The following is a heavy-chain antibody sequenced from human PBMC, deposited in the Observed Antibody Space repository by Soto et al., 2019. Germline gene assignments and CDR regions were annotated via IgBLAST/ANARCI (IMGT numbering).Heavy chain of an antibody. J-gene: IGHJ4*02. CDR3: AKDRSAAAGTIFVRPPDY. D-gene: IGHD6-13*01. Sequence: PGGSLRLSCAASGVTFCSYGMHWVRQAPGKGLEWVAVISYDGSNKYYADSVKGRFTISRDNSKNTLYLQMNSLRAEDTAVYYCAKDRSAAAGTIFVRPPDYWGQGTLVTVSS. CDR2: ISYDGSNK. CDR1: GVTFCSYG. V-gene: IGHV3-30*18.